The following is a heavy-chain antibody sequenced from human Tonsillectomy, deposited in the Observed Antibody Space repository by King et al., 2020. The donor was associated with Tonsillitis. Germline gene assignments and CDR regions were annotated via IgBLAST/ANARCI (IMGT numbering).Heavy chain of an antibody. D-gene: IGHD1-20*01. CDR2: IFSNDAK. V-gene: IGHV2-26*01. CDR3: ARTTRYNWNYDGMDV. J-gene: IGHJ6*02. CDR1: GFSLNNARVG. Sequence: TLKESGPVLVKPTETLTLTCTVSGFSLNNARVGVSWIRQPPGKALEWLAHIFSNDAKSYSTSLKSRLTMSKDTSKSQVILNMTDMDPVDTATYYCARTTRYNWNYDGMDVWGQGTTVTVSS.